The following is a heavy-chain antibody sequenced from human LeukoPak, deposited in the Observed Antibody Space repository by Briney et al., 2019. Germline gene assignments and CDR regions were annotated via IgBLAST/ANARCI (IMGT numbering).Heavy chain of an antibody. CDR3: ARDRRYYGSESYSERFGLDV. V-gene: IGHV4-31*03. CDR2: IYYTGST. CDR1: GGSIISGGYF. J-gene: IGHJ6*02. Sequence: SQTLSLTCSVSGGSIISGGYFWTWIRQHPGKGLEWIGYIYYTGSTYYNPSLKSRVTISADTSKNQFSLKLTSVTAADTALYYCARDRRYYGSESYSERFGLDVWGQGTTVTVSS. D-gene: IGHD3-10*01.